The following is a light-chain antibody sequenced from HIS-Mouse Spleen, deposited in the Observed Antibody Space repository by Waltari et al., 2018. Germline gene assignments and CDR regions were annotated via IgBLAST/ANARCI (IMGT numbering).Light chain of an antibody. J-gene: IGLJ2*01. Sequence: SYVLTQPPSVSVAPGQTARLTCGGNHLGTTSAHWYQQKPGQAPVLVVYDDSDRPSGIPERFSGSNSGNTATLTISRVEAGDEADYYCQVWDSSSDHVVFGGGTKLTVL. CDR3: QVWDSSSDHVV. CDR2: DDS. CDR1: HLGTTS. V-gene: IGLV3-21*02.